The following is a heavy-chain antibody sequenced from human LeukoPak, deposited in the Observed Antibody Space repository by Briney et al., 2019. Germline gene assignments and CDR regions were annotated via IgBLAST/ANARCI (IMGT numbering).Heavy chain of an antibody. CDR2: IYYSGST. CDR3: AREGAAAGEFDY. V-gene: IGHV4-30-4*01. J-gene: IGHJ4*02. D-gene: IGHD6-13*01. CDR1: GGSISSGDYY. Sequence: SQTLSLTCTVSGGSISSGDYYWSWIRQPPGKGLEWIGYIYYSGSTYYNPSLKSRVTISVDTSKNQFSLKLSSVTAADTAVYYCAREGAAAGEFDYWGQGTLVTVS.